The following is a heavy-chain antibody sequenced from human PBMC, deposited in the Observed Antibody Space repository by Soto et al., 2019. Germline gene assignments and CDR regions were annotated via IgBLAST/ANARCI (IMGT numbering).Heavy chain of an antibody. D-gene: IGHD3-3*01. CDR3: THTYFEFWSGYPKGFGY. J-gene: IGHJ4*02. CDR2: IYWDDDK. CDR1: GFSLNSSGVG. V-gene: IGHV2-5*02. Sequence: QITLRESSPTLVKPTQTLTLTCTFSGFSLNSSGVGVGRIRQAPGKALEWLALIYWDDDKRYSPSLKSRLSITKDTSKNQVVLRVTNMEPVDTATYYCTHTYFEFWSGYPKGFGYWGQGTLVAVSS.